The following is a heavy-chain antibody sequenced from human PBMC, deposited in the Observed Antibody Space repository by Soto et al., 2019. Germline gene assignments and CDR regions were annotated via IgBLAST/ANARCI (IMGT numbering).Heavy chain of an antibody. D-gene: IGHD3-9*01. CDR2: INHSGST. CDR3: ARVALSILTGYDRRAPHWFDP. Sequence: QVQLQQWGAGLLKPSETLSLTCAVYGGSFSGYYWSWSRQPPGKGLEWIGEINHSGSTNYNPSLKSRVTISVDTSKNQFSLKLSSVTAADTAVYYCARVALSILTGYDRRAPHWFDPWGKGTLVTVSS. CDR1: GGSFSGYY. J-gene: IGHJ5*02. V-gene: IGHV4-34*01.